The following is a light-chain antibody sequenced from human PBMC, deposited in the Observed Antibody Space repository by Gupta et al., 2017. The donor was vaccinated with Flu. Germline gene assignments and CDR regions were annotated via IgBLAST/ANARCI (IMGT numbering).Light chain of an antibody. Sequence: PSTLSASVGDRVTITCRASQSISSWLAWYQKKPGKAPKLLIYKASSLESGVPSRFSGSGSGTEFTLTISSLQPDDFATYYCQQYNSYLYTFGQGTKLEIK. CDR3: QQYNSYLYT. CDR1: QSISSW. J-gene: IGKJ2*01. CDR2: KAS. V-gene: IGKV1-5*03.